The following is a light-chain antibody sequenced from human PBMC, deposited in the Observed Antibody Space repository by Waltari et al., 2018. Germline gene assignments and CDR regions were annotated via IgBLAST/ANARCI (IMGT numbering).Light chain of an antibody. J-gene: IGKJ4*02. Sequence: DIQMTQSPSSLSASIGDRVTITCRASYAFTNSLAWYQQKPGKAPKLLLYAASRLESGVPSRFSGSGSGTDYTLTISSLQPEDFATYYCQQYWSIPWTFGGGTKVEIK. CDR2: AAS. CDR1: YAFTNS. V-gene: IGKV1-NL1*01. CDR3: QQYWSIPWT.